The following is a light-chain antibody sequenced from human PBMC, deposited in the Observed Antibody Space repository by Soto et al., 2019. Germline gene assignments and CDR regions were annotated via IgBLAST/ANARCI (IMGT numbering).Light chain of an antibody. Sequence: DIQMTQSPSSLSASVGARVTITCRASQRISSYLNMYQQKPGKAPKLLIYAASSLQSGGTSRFSGSGSFTDFTLTISSLQPEYFATYYCQQSYSTPRTLGQGTNVEIK. CDR1: QRISSY. CDR3: QQSYSTPRT. CDR2: AAS. J-gene: IGKJ1*01. V-gene: IGKV1-39*01.